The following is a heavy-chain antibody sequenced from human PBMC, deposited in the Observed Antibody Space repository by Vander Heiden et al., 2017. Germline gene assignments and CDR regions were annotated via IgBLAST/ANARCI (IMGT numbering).Heavy chain of an antibody. CDR2: ISYDGSNK. CDR1: GFTFSSYA. Sequence: QVQLVESGRGAVQPGRSLRLSCAASGFTFSSYAMHWVRQAPGKGLEWVAVISYDGSNKYYADSVKGRFTISRDNSKNTLYLQMNSLGAEDTAVYYCARVRISGWYIRGAIDYWGQGTLVTVSS. CDR3: ARVRISGWYIRGAIDY. J-gene: IGHJ4*02. D-gene: IGHD6-19*01. V-gene: IGHV3-30-3*01.